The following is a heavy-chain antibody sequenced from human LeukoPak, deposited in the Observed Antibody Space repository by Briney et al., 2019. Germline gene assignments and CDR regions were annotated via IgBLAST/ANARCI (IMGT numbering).Heavy chain of an antibody. CDR1: GGTFSSYT. V-gene: IGHV1-69*04. CDR2: IIPILGIA. CDR3: AREGTSWPNWFDP. J-gene: IGHJ5*02. D-gene: IGHD2-2*01. Sequence: SVKVSCKASGGTFSSYTISWVRQAPGQGLEWMGRIIPILGIANYAQKFQGRVAITADKSTSTAYMELSSLRSEDTAVYYCAREGTSWPNWFDPWGQGTLVTVSS.